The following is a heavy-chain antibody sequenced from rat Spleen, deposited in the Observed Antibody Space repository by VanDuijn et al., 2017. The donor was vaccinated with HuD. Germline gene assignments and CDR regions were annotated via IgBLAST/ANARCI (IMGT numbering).Heavy chain of an antibody. V-gene: IGHV3-1*01. D-gene: IGHD1-7*01. CDR3: TATGIFAY. J-gene: IGHJ3*01. Sequence: EVQLQESGPGLVKPSQSLSLTCSVTGYSITSNYWGWIRKFPGNKMEWMGYISYSGSTSYNPSLKSRISITRDTSKNQFFLQLNSVTTEDTATYYCTATGIFAYWGQGTLVTVSS. CDR1: GYSITSNY. CDR2: ISYSGST.